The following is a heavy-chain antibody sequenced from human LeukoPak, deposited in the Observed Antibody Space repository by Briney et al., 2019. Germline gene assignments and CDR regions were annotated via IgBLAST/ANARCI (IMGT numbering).Heavy chain of an antibody. V-gene: IGHV3-74*01. CDR3: ARASSWYVDEVYFQH. CDR2: INSDGGST. Sequence: GGSLRLSCAASGFTFSSYWMHWVRQAPGKGLVWVSRINSDGGSTSYADSVKGRFTISRDNAKNTLYLQMNSLRAEDTAVYYCARASSWYVDEVYFQHWGQGTLVTVSS. J-gene: IGHJ1*01. CDR1: GFTFSSYW. D-gene: IGHD6-13*01.